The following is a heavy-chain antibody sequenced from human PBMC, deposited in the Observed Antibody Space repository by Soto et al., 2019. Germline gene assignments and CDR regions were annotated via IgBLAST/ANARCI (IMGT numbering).Heavy chain of an antibody. J-gene: IGHJ6*02. CDR1: GFTFSTYW. V-gene: IGHV3-7*05. D-gene: IGHD3-16*01. Sequence: EVQLVESGGSLVQPGGSLRLSCAASGFTFSTYWMNWVRQAPGKGLEWVANIKEDGSEEYYVDSVKGRFTISRDNAKNSLFLDMNSLRGEDTAVYYCARDWGAPGRGSAFGYYYHFGMDVWGQGTTVTVPS. CDR3: ARDWGAPGRGSAFGYYYHFGMDV. CDR2: IKEDGSEE.